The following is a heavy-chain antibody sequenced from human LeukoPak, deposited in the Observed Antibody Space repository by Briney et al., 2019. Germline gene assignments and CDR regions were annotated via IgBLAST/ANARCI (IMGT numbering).Heavy chain of an antibody. D-gene: IGHD5-24*01. Sequence: PSETLSLNCAVYGGSFSGYYWRWIRQPPGKGLEWIGEINHSGSTNYNPSLKSRVTISVDTSKSQFSLKLSSVTAADTAVYYCARGQRSFPRYYLDYWGPGTLVTVSS. V-gene: IGHV4-34*01. CDR2: INHSGST. CDR3: ARGQRSFPRYYLDY. J-gene: IGHJ4*02. CDR1: GGSFSGYY.